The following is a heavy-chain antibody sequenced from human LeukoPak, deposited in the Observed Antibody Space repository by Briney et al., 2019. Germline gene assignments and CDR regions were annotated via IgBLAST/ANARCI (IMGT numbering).Heavy chain of an antibody. V-gene: IGHV3-23*01. D-gene: IGHD2-15*01. Sequence: PGGSLRLSCAASGFTFSSYAMSWVRQAPGKGLEWVSAISGSGGSTYYADSVKGRFTISRDNSKNTLYLQMNSLRAEDTAVYYCAKDLEDIVVAVAATADYWGQGTLVTVSS. CDR1: GFTFSSYA. CDR3: AKDLEDIVVAVAATADY. J-gene: IGHJ4*02. CDR2: ISGSGGST.